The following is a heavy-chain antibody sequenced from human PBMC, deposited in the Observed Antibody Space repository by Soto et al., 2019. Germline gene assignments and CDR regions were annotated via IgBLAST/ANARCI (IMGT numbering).Heavy chain of an antibody. V-gene: IGHV3-30-3*01. D-gene: IGHD3-22*01. Sequence: QVQLVESGGGVVQPGRSLRLSCAASGFTFSSYAMHWVRQAPGKGLEWVAVISYDGSNKYYADSVKGRFTISRDNSKNTRYLQMNSLRAEDTAVYYCARSQITMIVVVISYFDYWGQGTLVTVSS. CDR1: GFTFSSYA. CDR2: ISYDGSNK. CDR3: ARSQITMIVVVISYFDY. J-gene: IGHJ4*02.